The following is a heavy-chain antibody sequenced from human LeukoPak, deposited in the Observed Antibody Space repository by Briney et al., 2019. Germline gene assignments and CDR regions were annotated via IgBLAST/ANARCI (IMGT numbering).Heavy chain of an antibody. V-gene: IGHV4-38-2*02. J-gene: IGHJ4*02. CDR1: GYSLSSGYY. Sequence: PSETLSLTCAVSGYSLSSGYYWGWIRQPPGKGLERIGSIYHSGSTYYNPSLKSRVTISVDTSKNQFSLKLSSVTAADTAVYYCARDRSGYDPYYFDYWGQGTLVTVSS. D-gene: IGHD5-12*01. CDR2: IYHSGST. CDR3: ARDRSGYDPYYFDY.